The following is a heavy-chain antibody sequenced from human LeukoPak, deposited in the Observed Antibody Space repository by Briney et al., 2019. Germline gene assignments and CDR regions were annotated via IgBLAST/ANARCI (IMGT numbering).Heavy chain of an antibody. CDR3: ARDQIAVAGSGGDYYYYYYMDV. V-gene: IGHV4-4*07. CDR2: IYTGGNT. D-gene: IGHD6-19*01. J-gene: IGHJ6*03. Sequence: SETLSLTCTVSGGSISTYYWSWIRQPAGKGLEWIGRIYTGGNTDYNPSLESRVTVSIDTSKNQFSLNLSSVTAADTAVYFCARDQIAVAGSGGDYYYYYYMDVWGKGTTVTVSS. CDR1: GGSISTYY.